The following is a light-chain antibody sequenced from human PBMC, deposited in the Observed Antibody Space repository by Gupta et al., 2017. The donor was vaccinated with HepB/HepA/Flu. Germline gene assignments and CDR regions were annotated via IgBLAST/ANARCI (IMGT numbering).Light chain of an antibody. CDR3: AAWDDSLSGRVV. Sequence: QSVLTQPPSASGTPGQRVTISCSGSSSNIGSNYVYWYQQLPGTAPKLLIYRINQRPSGVPDRFSGSKSGTSASLAISGLRSEDEAEYYCAAWDDSLSGRVVFGGGIKLTVL. CDR2: RIN. J-gene: IGLJ2*01. CDR1: SSNIGSNY. V-gene: IGLV1-47*01.